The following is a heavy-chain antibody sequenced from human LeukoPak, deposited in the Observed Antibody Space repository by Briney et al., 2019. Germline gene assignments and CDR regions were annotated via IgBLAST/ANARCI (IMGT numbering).Heavy chain of an antibody. J-gene: IGHJ4*02. Sequence: PGGSLRLSCAASGFTFSTYSMNWVRQAPGKGLEWISYISGSTGATFYADSVKGRFTISRDNAKNSLFLQMNSLRAEDTAVYYCARTLGFRNPDYGGKGTLVTFSS. CDR1: GFTFSTYS. CDR3: ARTLGFRNPDY. V-gene: IGHV3-48*04. CDR2: ISGSTGAT. D-gene: IGHD1-14*01.